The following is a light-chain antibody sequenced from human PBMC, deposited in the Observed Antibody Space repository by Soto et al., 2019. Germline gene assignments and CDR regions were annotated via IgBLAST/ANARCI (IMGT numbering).Light chain of an antibody. CDR2: QND. J-gene: IGLJ3*02. CDR3: GTWDSALSAWV. V-gene: IGLV1-51*02. Sequence: QSVLTQPPSVSAAPGQKVTISCSGGSSNIGANFVSWYQHLPGTAPQLLIFQNDKQPSGIPDRFSGSKSGTSATLGITGLQTGDETDYYCGTWDSALSAWVFGGGTKLTVL. CDR1: SSNIGANF.